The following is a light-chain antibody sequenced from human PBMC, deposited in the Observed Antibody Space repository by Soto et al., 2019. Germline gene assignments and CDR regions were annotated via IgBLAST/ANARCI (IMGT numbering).Light chain of an antibody. V-gene: IGKV1-5*03. CDR2: RAS. CDR1: QYVGNW. CDR3: QHYDTYSGT. Sequence: DIQMTQSPSTLSASVGDRVTITCRASQYVGNWFAWYQQKPGTAPKLLIYRASTLESGVPSRFSGSGSGSDFALTINSLQPDDFATYFCQHYDTYSGTFGPGTKVDIK. J-gene: IGKJ3*01.